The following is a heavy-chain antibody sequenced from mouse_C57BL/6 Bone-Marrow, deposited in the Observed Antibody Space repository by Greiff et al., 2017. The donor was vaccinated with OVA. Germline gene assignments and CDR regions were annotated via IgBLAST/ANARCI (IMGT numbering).Heavy chain of an antibody. CDR2: IYPGDGDT. J-gene: IGHJ1*03. D-gene: IGHD1-1*01. Sequence: VQLQQSGPELVKPGASVKISCKASGYAFSSSWMNWVKQRPGKGLEWIGRIYPGDGDTNYNGKFKGKATLTADKSSSTAYMQLSSLTSEDSAVYVCARGYYYGSSYDVWGTGTTVTVSS. CDR1: GYAFSSSW. CDR3: ARGYYYGSSYDV. V-gene: IGHV1-82*01.